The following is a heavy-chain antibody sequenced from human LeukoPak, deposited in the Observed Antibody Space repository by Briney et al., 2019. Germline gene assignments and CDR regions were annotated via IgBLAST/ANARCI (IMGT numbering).Heavy chain of an antibody. CDR3: ARGRYDILTGYSYKDY. Sequence: ASVKVSCKASGYTFTSYDINWVRQATGQGLEWMGWMNPNSGNTGYAQKFQGRVTMTRNTSINTAYMELSSLRSEDTAVYYCARGRYDILTGYSYKDYWGQGTLVTVSS. D-gene: IGHD3-9*01. CDR2: MNPNSGNT. V-gene: IGHV1-8*01. J-gene: IGHJ4*02. CDR1: GYTFTSYD.